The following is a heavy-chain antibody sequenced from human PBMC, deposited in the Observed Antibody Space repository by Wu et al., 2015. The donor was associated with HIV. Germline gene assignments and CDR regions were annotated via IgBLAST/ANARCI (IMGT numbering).Heavy chain of an antibody. J-gene: IGHJ5*02. V-gene: IGHV1-8*01. CDR2: LNPNSGNT. D-gene: IGHD3-10*01. CDR1: GYTFTSYD. CDR3: ARGVTYYYGSGTSNWFDP. Sequence: QVQLVQSGAEVKKPGASVKVSCKASGYTFTSYDINWVRQATGQGLEWMGWLNPNSGNTGYAQKFQGRVTMTRNTSINTAYMELSSLRSEDTAVYYCARGVTYYYGSGTSNWFDPWAREPWSPSPQ.